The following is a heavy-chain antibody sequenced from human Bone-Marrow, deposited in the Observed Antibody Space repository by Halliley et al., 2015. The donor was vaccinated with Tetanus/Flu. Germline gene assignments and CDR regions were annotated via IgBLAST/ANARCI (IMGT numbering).Heavy chain of an antibody. Sequence: SGVTFSNYAVSWVRQAPGKGLKWVSAISSSGGDKYYADSVRGRFTISRDNSKNTLYLQMNSLRAEDTAVYYCATDVPQLWLFDSWGQGTLVTVSS. D-gene: IGHD5-18*01. CDR2: ISSSGGDK. V-gene: IGHV3-23*01. J-gene: IGHJ4*02. CDR1: GVTFSNYA. CDR3: ATDVPQLWLFDS.